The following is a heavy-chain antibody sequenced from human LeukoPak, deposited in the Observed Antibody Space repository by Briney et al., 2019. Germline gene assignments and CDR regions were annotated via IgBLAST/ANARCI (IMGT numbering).Heavy chain of an antibody. CDR3: AKRGYSSSSDY. CDR2: ISGGAGST. J-gene: IGHJ4*02. CDR1: GFTFSSYA. D-gene: IGHD6-6*01. Sequence: GGSLRLSCAASGFTFSSYAMYWVRQAPGKGLEWVSGISGGAGSTFHADSVKGRFTISRDNSKNTLYLQMNSLRAEDTAVYYCAKRGYSSSSDYWGQGTLVTVSS. V-gene: IGHV3-23*01.